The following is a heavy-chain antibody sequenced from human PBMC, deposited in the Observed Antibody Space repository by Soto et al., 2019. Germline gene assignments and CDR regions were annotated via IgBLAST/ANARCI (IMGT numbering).Heavy chain of an antibody. J-gene: IGHJ4*02. CDR2: IKSKTDGRTT. D-gene: IGHD3-9*01. CDR1: GFSFSNAW. Sequence: GGSLTPSCPASGFSFSNAWMSWVRQAAGKGLEWVGRIKSKTDGRTTDYAAPVKGRYTSSRDDSKNTLYLQMNSLQTEDTAVYYCTTEPFIRYFEYAGTLDLLDYRGQRTHVTVSS. V-gene: IGHV3-15*01. CDR3: TTEPFIRYFEYAGTLDLLDY.